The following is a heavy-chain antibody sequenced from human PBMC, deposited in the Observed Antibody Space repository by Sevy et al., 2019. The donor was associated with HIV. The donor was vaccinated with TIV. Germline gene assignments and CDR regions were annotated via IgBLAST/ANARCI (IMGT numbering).Heavy chain of an antibody. V-gene: IGHV3-30*18. CDR1: GFTFSSYG. CDR3: AKFSGAGDYYYYYMHV. CDR2: ISYDGSNK. Sequence: GGSLRLSCAASGFTFSSYGMHWVRQAPGKGLEWVAVISYDGSNKYYADSVKGRFTISRDNSKNTLYLQMNSLRAEDTAVYYCAKFSGAGDYYYYYMHVWGKGTTVTVSS. D-gene: IGHD3-10*01. J-gene: IGHJ6*03.